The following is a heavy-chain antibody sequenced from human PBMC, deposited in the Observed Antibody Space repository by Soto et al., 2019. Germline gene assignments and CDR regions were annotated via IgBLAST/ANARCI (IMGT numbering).Heavy chain of an antibody. J-gene: IGHJ4*02. CDR3: TTLSTIKSDY. CDR1: GFSFSAAS. Sequence: GWSLRLSCAACGFSFSAASIHWVRQASWRGLEWIGRIRSKTNNYATIYSASVKGTFIISRDDSKNTAYLEMTSLKYEDTAVYYCTTLSTIKSDYWCQGSLITVSS. V-gene: IGHV3-73*01. CDR2: IRSKTNNYAT.